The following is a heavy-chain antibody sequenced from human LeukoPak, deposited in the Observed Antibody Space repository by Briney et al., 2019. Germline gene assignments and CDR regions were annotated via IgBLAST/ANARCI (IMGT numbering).Heavy chain of an antibody. CDR1: HVSVRSGNW. J-gene: IGHJ4*02. CDR3: ARGGYLSYYFDY. CDR2: IYRGGTT. Sequence: PSETLSLTCAVSHVSVRSGNWWSWVRQPPGKGLEWLGEIYRGGTTNYNPSLKSRLSVSVDKSNNQFFLKLTSVTTADTAVYYCARGGYLSYYFDYWGQGILVTVSS. V-gene: IGHV4-4*02. D-gene: IGHD2-15*01.